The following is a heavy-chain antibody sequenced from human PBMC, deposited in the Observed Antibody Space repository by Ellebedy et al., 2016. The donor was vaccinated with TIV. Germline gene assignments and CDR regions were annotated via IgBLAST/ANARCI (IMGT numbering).Heavy chain of an antibody. J-gene: IGHJ1*01. D-gene: IGHD2-2*02. CDR3: AKDPGYCSSTSCYRYFQH. CDR1: GFTFRSDA. Sequence: GGSLRLSXEASGFTFRSDAMSWVRQAPGKGLEWVSAIRGSGVSTYYADSVKGRFTISRDNSKNTLYLQMNSLRAEDTAVYYCAKDPGYCSSTSCYRYFQHWGQGTLVTVSS. CDR2: IRGSGVST. V-gene: IGHV3-23*01.